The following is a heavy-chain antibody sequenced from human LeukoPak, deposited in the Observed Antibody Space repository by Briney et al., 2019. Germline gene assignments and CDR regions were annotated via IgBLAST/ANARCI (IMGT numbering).Heavy chain of an antibody. CDR3: ARAYSSSWWPDAFDI. CDR2: IYPGDSDT. Sequence: GESLKISCKGSGYIFTSYWIGWVRQMPGKGLEWMGIIYPGDSDTRYSPSFQGQVTISADKSISTAYLQWSSLKASDTAMYYCARAYSSSWWPDAFDIWGQGTMVTVSS. CDR1: GYIFTSYW. D-gene: IGHD6-13*01. V-gene: IGHV5-51*01. J-gene: IGHJ3*02.